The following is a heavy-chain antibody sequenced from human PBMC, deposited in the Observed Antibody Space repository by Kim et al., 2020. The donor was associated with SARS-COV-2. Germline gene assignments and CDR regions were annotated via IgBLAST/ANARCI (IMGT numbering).Heavy chain of an antibody. CDR2: IYQSGDT. CDR1: GVSISSSSYF. Sequence: SETLSLTCNVSGVSISSSSYFWGWIRQPPGKGLEWIGSIYQSGDTYYNPSLKRRVTIYVDTSKDQFPLKLSSVTAGNTTVYFFASGRCMYFFDFWGEG. CDR3: ASGRCMYFFDF. V-gene: IGHV4-39*01. J-gene: IGHJ4*02. D-gene: IGHD2-8*01.